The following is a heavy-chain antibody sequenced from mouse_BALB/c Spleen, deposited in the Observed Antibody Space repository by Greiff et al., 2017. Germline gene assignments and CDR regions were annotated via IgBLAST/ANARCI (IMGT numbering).Heavy chain of an antibody. CDR2: ISYSGST. D-gene: IGHD1-1*01. CDR1: GDSITSGY. V-gene: IGHV3-8*02. J-gene: IGHJ1*01. CDR3: ARYTVVAWYFDV. Sequence: VQLKQSGPSLVKPSQTLSLTCSVTGDSITSGYWNWIRKFPGNKLEYMGYISYSGSTYYNPSLKSRISITRDTSKNQYYLQLNSVTTEDTATYYCARYTVVAWYFDVWGAGTTVTVSS.